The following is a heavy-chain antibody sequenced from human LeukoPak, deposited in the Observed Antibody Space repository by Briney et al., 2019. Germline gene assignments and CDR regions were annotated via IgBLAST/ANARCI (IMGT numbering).Heavy chain of an antibody. Sequence: PGGSLRLSCAASGFTFSSYSMNWVRQAPGKGLEWVSSISSSSSYIYYADSVKGRSTISRDNAKNSLYLQMNSLRAEDTAVYYCARDLRIGTTPLLYYYYYGMDVWGQGTTVTVSS. CDR2: ISSSSSYI. J-gene: IGHJ6*02. D-gene: IGHD1-1*01. CDR3: ARDLRIGTTPLLYYYYYGMDV. CDR1: GFTFSSYS. V-gene: IGHV3-21*01.